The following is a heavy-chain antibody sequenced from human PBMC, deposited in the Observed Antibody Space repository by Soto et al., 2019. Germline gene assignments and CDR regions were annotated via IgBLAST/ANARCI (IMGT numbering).Heavy chain of an antibody. Sequence: EVQLVESGGGLVQPGGSLRLSCAASGFTFSSYWMHWVRQAPGKGLVWVSRINSDGSSTSYADSVKGRFTISRDNAKNTLYLQMNSLRAEDTAVYYCARDVHGSGSPAPFYYYYYYMDVWGKGTTVTVSS. D-gene: IGHD3-10*01. J-gene: IGHJ6*03. CDR2: INSDGSST. CDR3: ARDVHGSGSPAPFYYYYYYMDV. CDR1: GFTFSSYW. V-gene: IGHV3-74*01.